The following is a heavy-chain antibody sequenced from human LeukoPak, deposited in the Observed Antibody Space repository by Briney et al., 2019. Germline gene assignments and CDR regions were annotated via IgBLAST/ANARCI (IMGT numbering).Heavy chain of an antibody. D-gene: IGHD3-10*01. Sequence: GGSLRLSCAASGFTFSSYAMSWVRQAPGKGLEWVSAISGSGGSTYYADSVKGRFTISRDNSKNTLYLQMNSLRAEDTAVYYCAKGTFFDSYGSGSYDYWGQGTLVTVSS. CDR1: GFTFSSYA. CDR2: ISGSGGST. J-gene: IGHJ4*02. V-gene: IGHV3-23*01. CDR3: AKGTFFDSYGSGSYDY.